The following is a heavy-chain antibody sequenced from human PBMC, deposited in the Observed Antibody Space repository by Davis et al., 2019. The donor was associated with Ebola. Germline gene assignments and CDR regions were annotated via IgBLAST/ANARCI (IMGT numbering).Heavy chain of an antibody. J-gene: IGHJ5*02. CDR2: IYYSGST. V-gene: IGHV4-59*12. CDR3: ARGGTGIVYLPQRFDP. CDR1: GGSISSYY. D-gene: IGHD2-8*01. Sequence: PSETLSLTCTVSGGSISSYYWSWIRQPPGKGLEWIGYIYYSGSTNYNPSLKSRVTISVDTSKNQFSLKLTSVTAADTAVYYCARGGTGIVYLPQRFDPWGQGTLVTVSS.